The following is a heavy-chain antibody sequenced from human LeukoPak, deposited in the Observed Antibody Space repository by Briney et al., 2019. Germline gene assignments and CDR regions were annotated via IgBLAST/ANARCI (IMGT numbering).Heavy chain of an antibody. CDR1: GFTFSSYA. CDR2: ISGSGGST. Sequence: GGSLRLSCEASGFTFSSYAMSWVRQAPGKGLEWVSSISGSGGSTYYADSVKGRFTMSRDNSKNTLYLQMNSLRAEDTAVYYCAKTESSSYFYTYFNYWGQGTLVTVSS. J-gene: IGHJ4*02. CDR3: AKTESSSYFYTYFNY. D-gene: IGHD3-22*01. V-gene: IGHV3-23*01.